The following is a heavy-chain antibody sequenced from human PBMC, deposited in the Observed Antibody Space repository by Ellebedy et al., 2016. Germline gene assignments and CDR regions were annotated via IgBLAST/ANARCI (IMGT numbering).Heavy chain of an antibody. J-gene: IGHJ4*02. CDR3: ARGNAIPGPEPLDN. CDR1: GFTFSRYR. D-gene: IGHD1-14*01. CDR2: IVQDGSEK. V-gene: IGHV3-7*01. Sequence: GGSLRLSCVGSGFTFSRYRMNWVRQAPGKGLEWVAHIVQDGSEKFYVDSVEGRFIISRDNSKNTLYLQMNNLRAEDTALYYCARGNAIPGPEPLDNWGQGTLVTVSS.